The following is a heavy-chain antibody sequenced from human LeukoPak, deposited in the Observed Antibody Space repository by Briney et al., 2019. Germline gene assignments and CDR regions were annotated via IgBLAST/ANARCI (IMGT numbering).Heavy chain of an antibody. CDR1: GFTFSSYA. J-gene: IGHJ4*02. V-gene: IGHV3-23*01. D-gene: IGHD3-22*01. Sequence: SGGSLRLSCAASGFTFSSYAMSWVRQAPGKGLEWVSAISGSGGSTYYADSVKGRFTISRDNSKNTLYLQMNSLRAEDTAVYYCAKDSGLLGAFDYWGQGTLVTVSS. CDR2: ISGSGGST. CDR3: AKDSGLLGAFDY.